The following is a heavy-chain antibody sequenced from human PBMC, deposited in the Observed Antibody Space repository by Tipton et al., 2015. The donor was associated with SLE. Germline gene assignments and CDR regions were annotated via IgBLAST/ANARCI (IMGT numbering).Heavy chain of an antibody. CDR2: ISSSSSTI. V-gene: IGHV3-48*01. CDR1: GFTFSSYS. Sequence: SLRLSCAASGFTFSSYSMNWVRQAPGKGLEWVSYISSSSSTIYYADSVKGRFTISRDNSKNTLYLQMNSLRAEDTAVYYCAKTVLFRADWFDPWGQGTLVTVSS. CDR3: AKTVLFRADWFDP. J-gene: IGHJ5*02. D-gene: IGHD3-3*01.